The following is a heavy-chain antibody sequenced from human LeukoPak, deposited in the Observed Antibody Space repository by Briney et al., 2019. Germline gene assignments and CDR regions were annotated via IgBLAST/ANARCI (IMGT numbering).Heavy chain of an antibody. CDR2: INPNSGGT. V-gene: IGHV1-2*02. J-gene: IGHJ6*03. CDR1: GYTFNTYA. D-gene: IGHD6-19*01. CDR3: ARDLRYSSGWSASGMDV. Sequence: ASVKVSCKASGYTFNTYAMNWVRQAPGQGLEWMGWINPNSGGTNYAQKFRGRVTMTRDTSISTAYMELSRLRSDDTAVYYCARDLRYSSGWSASGMDVWGKGTTVTISS.